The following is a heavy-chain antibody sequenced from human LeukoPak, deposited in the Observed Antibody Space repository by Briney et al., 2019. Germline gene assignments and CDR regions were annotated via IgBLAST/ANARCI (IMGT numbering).Heavy chain of an antibody. CDR1: GFTFSSYS. V-gene: IGHV3-21*04. J-gene: IGHJ6*03. CDR2: ISSSSSYI. D-gene: IGHD3-3*02. CDR3: ARAVLVDHNYYYMDV. Sequence: PGGSLRLSCAASGFTFSSYSMNWVRQAPGKGLEWVSSISSSSSYIYYADSVKGRFTISRDNAKKSLYLQMNSLRAEDTALYYCARAVLVDHNYYYMDVWGKGTTVTVSS.